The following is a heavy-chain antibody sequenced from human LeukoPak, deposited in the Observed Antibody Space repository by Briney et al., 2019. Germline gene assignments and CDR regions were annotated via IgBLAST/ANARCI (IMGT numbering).Heavy chain of an antibody. V-gene: IGHV4-30-4*08. CDR3: ARDGWYYYDTTGSDAFDI. J-gene: IGHJ3*02. CDR2: IYYSGST. Sequence: SQTLSLTCTVSDGSISSGDYYWSWIRQPPGKGLEWIGYIYYSGSTYYNPSLKSRVTISVDTSKNQFSLKLSSVTAADTAVYYCARDGWYYYDTTGSDAFDIWGQGTMVTVSS. CDR1: DGSISSGDYY. D-gene: IGHD3-22*01.